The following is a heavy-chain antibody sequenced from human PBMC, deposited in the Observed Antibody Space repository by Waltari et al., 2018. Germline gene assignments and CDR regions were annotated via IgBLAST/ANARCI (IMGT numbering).Heavy chain of an antibody. CDR1: GGKFGSYA. CDR2: ISPIFGTP. V-gene: IGHV1-69*12. CDR3: AKRIVGGPFDV. J-gene: IGHJ3*01. D-gene: IGHD1-26*01. Sequence: QVHLVQSGAEVRKPGSSVRVSCEASGGKFGSYAITWVRQAPGQGLEWMAGISPIFGTPNYAQKFQGRVNVAADESTSTAYMELSSLRSDDTAIYYCAKRIVGGPFDVWGQGTVVIVSS.